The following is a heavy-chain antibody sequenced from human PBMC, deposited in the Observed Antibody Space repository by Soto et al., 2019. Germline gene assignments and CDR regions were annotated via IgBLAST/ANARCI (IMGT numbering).Heavy chain of an antibody. CDR3: ARRYGRAFDY. V-gene: IGHV4-30-4*01. J-gene: IGHJ4*02. D-gene: IGHD1-1*01. Sequence: SETLSLTCTVSGGSISSGDYYWSWVRQHPGKGLEWIGYIYYSGSTFYNPSLRSRVTISVDTSKNQFSLKLSSVTAADTAVYYCARRYGRAFDYWGQGTLVTVSS. CDR1: GGSISSGDYY. CDR2: IYYSGST.